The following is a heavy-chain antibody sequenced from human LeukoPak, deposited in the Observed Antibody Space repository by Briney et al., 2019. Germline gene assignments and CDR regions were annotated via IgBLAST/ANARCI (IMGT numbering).Heavy chain of an antibody. J-gene: IGHJ4*02. CDR1: GFTFSDHY. CDR2: TRNKANSYTT. Sequence: GGSLRLSCAASGFTFSDHYMDWVRQAPGKGLEWVGRTRNKANSYTTEYAASGKGRFTISRDDTKNSLYLQMNSLKTEDTAVYYCATSWRSTAFDYWGQGTLVTVSS. CDR3: ATSWRSTAFDY. V-gene: IGHV3-72*01.